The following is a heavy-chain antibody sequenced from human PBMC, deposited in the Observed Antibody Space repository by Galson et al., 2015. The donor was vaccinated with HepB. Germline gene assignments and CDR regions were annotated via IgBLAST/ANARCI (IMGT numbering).Heavy chain of an antibody. Sequence: SLRLSCAASGFTFSSYGMHWVRQAPGKGLEWVANIKQDGSEKYYVDSVKGRFTISRDNAKNSLYLQMNSLRAEDTAVYYCARDGAPRDYFDYWGQGTLVTVSS. CDR3: ARDGAPRDYFDY. V-gene: IGHV3-7*01. D-gene: IGHD3-16*01. CDR2: IKQDGSEK. J-gene: IGHJ4*02. CDR1: GFTFSSYG.